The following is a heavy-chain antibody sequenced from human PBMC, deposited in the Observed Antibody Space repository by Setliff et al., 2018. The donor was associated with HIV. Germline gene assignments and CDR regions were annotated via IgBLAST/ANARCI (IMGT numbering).Heavy chain of an antibody. CDR1: GGSFSGYY. CDR3: ARRVVTLSPLFDY. CDR2: IYIYTSGST. D-gene: IGHD3-22*01. Sequence: SETLSLTCSVSGGSFSGYYWSWIRQPPGKGLEWIGYIYIYTSGSTNYNPSLRSRVTISVDTSKNQFSLKQSSVTAADTAVYYCARRVVTLSPLFDYWGQGTLVTVS. J-gene: IGHJ4*02. V-gene: IGHV4-4*08.